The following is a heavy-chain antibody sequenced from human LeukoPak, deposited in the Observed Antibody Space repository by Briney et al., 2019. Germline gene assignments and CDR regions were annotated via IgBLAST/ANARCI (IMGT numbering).Heavy chain of an antibody. J-gene: IGHJ4*02. CDR1: GGSISSYY. Sequence: SETLSLTCTVSGGSISSYYWSWIRQPPGKGLEWIGYIYYSGSTNYNPSLKSRVTISVDTSKNQFSLKLSSVTAADTAVYYRARGITVVVPAVREFEYWGQGTLVTVSS. CDR2: IYYSGST. V-gene: IGHV4-59*08. D-gene: IGHD2-2*01. CDR3: ARGITVVVPAVREFEY.